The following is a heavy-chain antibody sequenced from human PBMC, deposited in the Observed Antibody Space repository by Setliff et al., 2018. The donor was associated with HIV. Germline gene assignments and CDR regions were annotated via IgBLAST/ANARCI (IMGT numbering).Heavy chain of an antibody. V-gene: IGHV3-73*01. CDR1: GFTFSGSA. Sequence: GGSLRLSCSASGFTFSGSALHWVRQASGKGLEWVGRIKTKPNSYATTYAASVKGRFTISRDDSKNTAFLQMNSLRAEDTAVYYRARDATRGGDMDVWAKGTTVTVSS. J-gene: IGHJ6*03. CDR3: ARDATRGGDMDV. D-gene: IGHD2-15*01. CDR2: IKTKPNSYAT.